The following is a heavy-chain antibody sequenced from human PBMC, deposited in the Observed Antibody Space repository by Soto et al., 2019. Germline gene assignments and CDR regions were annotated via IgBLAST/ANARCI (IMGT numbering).Heavy chain of an antibody. V-gene: IGHV1-2*04. Sequence: ASVKVSCKASGYTFTGYYMRWVRQAPGQGLEWMGWINPNSGGTNYAQKFQGWVTMTRDTSISTAYMELSRLRSDDTTVYYCAREIWKSPYDFWSGYYSTFDYWGQGTLVTVSS. CDR1: GYTFTGYY. J-gene: IGHJ4*02. CDR2: INPNSGGT. CDR3: AREIWKSPYDFWSGYYSTFDY. D-gene: IGHD3-3*01.